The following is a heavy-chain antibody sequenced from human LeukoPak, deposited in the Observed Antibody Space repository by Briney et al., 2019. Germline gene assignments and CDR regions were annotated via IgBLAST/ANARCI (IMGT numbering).Heavy chain of an antibody. Sequence: GESLKISCKGSGYSFTSYWIGWVRQMPGKGLEWMGIIYPGDSDTRYSPSFQGQVTTSADKSISTAYLQWSSLKASDTAMYYCARSYCGGDCYYLSPTPYYYYGMDVWGQGTTVTVSS. D-gene: IGHD2-21*02. V-gene: IGHV5-51*01. CDR2: IYPGDSDT. CDR3: ARSYCGGDCYYLSPTPYYYYGMDV. J-gene: IGHJ6*02. CDR1: GYSFTSYW.